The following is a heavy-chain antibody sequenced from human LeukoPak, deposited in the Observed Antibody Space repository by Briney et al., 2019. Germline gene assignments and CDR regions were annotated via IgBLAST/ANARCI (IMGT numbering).Heavy chain of an antibody. D-gene: IGHD6-19*01. V-gene: IGHV3-23*01. CDR1: GFTFSTCA. CDR2: ISASGGRT. Sequence: GGSLRLSCAASGFTFSTCAMTWVRQAPGKGLEWVSGISASGGRTYYADSVRGGFTISRDNSKNTLYLKMNSLRAEDTAVYYCAKSVKSGYTSGDFDYWGQGTLVTVSS. CDR3: AKSVKSGYTSGDFDY. J-gene: IGHJ4*02.